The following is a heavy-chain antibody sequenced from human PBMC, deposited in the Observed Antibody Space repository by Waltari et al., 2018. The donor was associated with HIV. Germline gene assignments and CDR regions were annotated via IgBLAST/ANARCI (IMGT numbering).Heavy chain of an antibody. J-gene: IGHJ4*02. CDR2: ISWNSGNI. CDR1: GFTFDDYA. CDR3: VKDMGGFEYSSGWHPFDY. V-gene: IGHV3-9*01. D-gene: IGHD6-19*01. Sequence: EVQLVESGGGLVQPGKSLRLSCAASGFTFDDYAMHWVRQVPGKGLEWVSGISWNSGNIGYADSVRGRFTISRDNAKKSLHLQMNSLRVEDTAFYYCVKDMGGFEYSSGWHPFDYWGQGTLVTVSS.